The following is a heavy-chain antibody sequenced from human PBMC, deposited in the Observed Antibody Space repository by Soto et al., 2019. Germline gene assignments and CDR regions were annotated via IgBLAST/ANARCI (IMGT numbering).Heavy chain of an antibody. D-gene: IGHD1-26*01. V-gene: IGHV1-69*01. CDR1: GGSFSSYA. Sequence: QVQLVQSGEEVKKPGSSVKVSCKASGGSFSSYAFSWVRQAPGQGLEWMGGIIPSFGTPNYAQRFQGRVTISADESTTTVYMDLRRLRSEDTAVYYCARGSSSTVGPTGWFDPWGQGTLVTVSS. CDR3: ARGSSSTVGPTGWFDP. CDR2: IIPSFGTP. J-gene: IGHJ5*02.